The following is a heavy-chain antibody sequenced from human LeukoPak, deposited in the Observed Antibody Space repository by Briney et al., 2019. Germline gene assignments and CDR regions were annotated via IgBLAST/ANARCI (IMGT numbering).Heavy chain of an antibody. D-gene: IGHD6-13*01. CDR2: IKQDGSEK. V-gene: IGHV3-7*01. CDR3: ARDRGVAAASYYYYGMDV. J-gene: IGHJ6*02. Sequence: GGSLRLSCAASGFTFSSYWMSWVRQAPGKGLEWVANIKQDGSEKYYVDSVKGRFTISRDNAKNSLYLQMNSLRAEDTAVYYCARDRGVAAASYYYYGMDVWGQGTTVTVSS. CDR1: GFTFSSYW.